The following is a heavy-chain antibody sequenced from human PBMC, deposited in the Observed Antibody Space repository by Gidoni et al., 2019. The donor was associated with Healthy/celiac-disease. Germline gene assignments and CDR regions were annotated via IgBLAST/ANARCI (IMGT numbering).Heavy chain of an antibody. CDR1: GYSCTSYW. D-gene: IGHD3-22*01. V-gene: IGHV5-51*01. CDR2: IYPGASDT. CDR3: ARQRGYYYDSSGPFDY. Sequence: EVQLVQPGAEVKKPGESLKISCKGSGYSCTSYWIGWVRQMPGKGLEWMGIIYPGASDTRYSPSFQGQVTISADNSICTAYLQWSSLKTSDTAMYYCARQRGYYYDSSGPFDYWGQGTLVTVSS. J-gene: IGHJ4*02.